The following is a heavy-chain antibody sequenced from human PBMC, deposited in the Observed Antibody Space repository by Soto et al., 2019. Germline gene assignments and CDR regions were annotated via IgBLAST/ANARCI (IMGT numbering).Heavy chain of an antibody. J-gene: IGHJ4*02. CDR3: ARVGTYGDYDY. CDR2: INPSDGTT. V-gene: IGHV1-46*01. D-gene: IGHD4-17*01. CDR1: GYTFTTYY. Sequence: QVQLVQSGAEVKKPGASAKVSCKASGYTFTTYYMHWVRHAPGQGLEWVGLINPSDGTTSYAQKFQGRVTMTRDTSTSTVYMELSSQRSEDTAVYSCARVGTYGDYDYWGQGTLVTVSS.